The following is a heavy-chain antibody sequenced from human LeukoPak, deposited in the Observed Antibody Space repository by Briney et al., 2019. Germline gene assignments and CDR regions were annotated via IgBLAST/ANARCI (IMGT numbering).Heavy chain of an antibody. V-gene: IGHV4-34*01. J-gene: IGHJ4*02. D-gene: IGHD6-19*01. Sequence: SETLSLTCAVYGGSFSGYYWSWIRQPPGKGLEWIGEINHSGSTNYNPSLKSRVTISVDTSKNQFSLKLSSVTAADTAVYYCASLRSGWHASFDYWGQGTLVTVSS. CDR3: ASLRSGWHASFDY. CDR1: GGSFSGYY. CDR2: INHSGST.